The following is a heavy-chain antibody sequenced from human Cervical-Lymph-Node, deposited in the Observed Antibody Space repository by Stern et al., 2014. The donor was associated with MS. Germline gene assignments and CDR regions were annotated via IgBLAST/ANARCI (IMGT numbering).Heavy chain of an antibody. CDR3: ARDEDYGDYGGYYYYYGMDV. D-gene: IGHD4-17*01. CDR2: IIPIFGTA. CDR1: GGTFSSYA. J-gene: IGHJ6*02. Sequence: QVQLVQSGAEVKQHGSSVKVSCKASGGTFSSYAISWVRQAPGQGLEWMGGIIPIFGTANYAQKFQGRVTITADESTSTAYMELSSLRSEDTAVYYCARDEDYGDYGGYYYYYGMDVWGQGTTVTVSS. V-gene: IGHV1-69*01.